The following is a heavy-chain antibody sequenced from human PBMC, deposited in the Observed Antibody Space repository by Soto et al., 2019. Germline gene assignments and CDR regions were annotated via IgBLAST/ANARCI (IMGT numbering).Heavy chain of an antibody. Sequence: GKSLKISCKGSGYSFTNYWIGWVRQMPGKGLEWMGIIYPGDSDTRYSPSFQGQVTISADKSISTAYLQWSSLKASDTAMYYCARHVGCSSTSCHVHYGMDVWGQGTTVTVSS. CDR3: ARHVGCSSTSCHVHYGMDV. J-gene: IGHJ6*02. D-gene: IGHD2-2*01. V-gene: IGHV5-51*01. CDR1: GYSFTNYW. CDR2: IYPGDSDT.